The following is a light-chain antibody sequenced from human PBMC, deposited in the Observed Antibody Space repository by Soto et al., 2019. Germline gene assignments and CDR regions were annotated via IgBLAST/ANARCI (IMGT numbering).Light chain of an antibody. V-gene: IGLV2-14*01. Sequence: SALTQPASVSGSPGQSITISCTGTSSDIGGYNYVSWYQQHPGKAPKLILYDVSNRPSGVSNRFSGSKSGNTASLTISGLQAEGEADYFCISYTSSGTSYVFGTGTKLTVL. CDR1: SSDIGGYNY. J-gene: IGLJ1*01. CDR3: ISYTSSGTSYV. CDR2: DVS.